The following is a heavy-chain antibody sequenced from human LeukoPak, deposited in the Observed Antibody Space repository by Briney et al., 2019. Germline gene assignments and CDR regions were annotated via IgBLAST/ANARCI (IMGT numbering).Heavy chain of an antibody. CDR1: GGSISSGDYY. CDR2: IYYSGST. Sequence: PSETLSLTCTVSGGSISSGDYYWGWLRQPPGTGLEWLGYIYYSGSTYYNPSLKSRVTISVDTSKNQFSLKLSSVTAADTAVYYCARATIGYCSSTSCDWNWFDPWGQGTLVTVSS. V-gene: IGHV4-30-4*01. D-gene: IGHD2-2*01. J-gene: IGHJ5*02. CDR3: ARATIGYCSSTSCDWNWFDP.